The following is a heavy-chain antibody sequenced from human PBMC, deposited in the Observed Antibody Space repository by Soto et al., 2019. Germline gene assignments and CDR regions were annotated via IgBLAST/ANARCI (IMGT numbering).Heavy chain of an antibody. V-gene: IGHV1-2*04. Sequence: ASVKVSCKASGYTFTCYYMHWVRQAPGQGLEWMGWINPNSGGTNYAQKFQGWVTMTRDTSISTAYMELSRLRSDDTAVYYCARDLGTYYDFWSGSDKARYYFDYWGQGTLVTVSS. CDR2: INPNSGGT. CDR1: GYTFTCYY. J-gene: IGHJ4*02. D-gene: IGHD3-3*01. CDR3: ARDLGTYYDFWSGSDKARYYFDY.